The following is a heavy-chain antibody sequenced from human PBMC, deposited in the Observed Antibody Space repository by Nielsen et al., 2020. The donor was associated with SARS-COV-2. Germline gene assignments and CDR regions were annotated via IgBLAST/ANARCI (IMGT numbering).Heavy chain of an antibody. J-gene: IGHJ1*01. CDR3: ANLYGSGSYLKYFQH. V-gene: IGHV3-21*01. D-gene: IGHD3-10*01. Sequence: GESLKISCAASGFTFSSYSMNWVRQAPGKGLEWVSSISSSGSYIYYADSVKGRFTISRDNAKNSLYLQMNSLRAEDTAVYYCANLYGSGSYLKYFQHWGQGTLVTVSS. CDR2: ISSSGSYI. CDR1: GFTFSSYS.